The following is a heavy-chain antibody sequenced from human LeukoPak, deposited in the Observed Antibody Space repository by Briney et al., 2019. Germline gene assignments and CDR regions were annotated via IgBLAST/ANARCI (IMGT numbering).Heavy chain of an antibody. V-gene: IGHV4-4*07. CDR1: GFSISSYY. J-gene: IGHJ4*02. CDR3: ARNGGSGTCYDGSFDY. D-gene: IGHD1-26*01. CDR2: IYTSGGT. Sequence: SETLSLTCTVSGFSISSYYWSWIRQSAGKGLEWIGRIYTSGGTDYNPSLKSRVTMSVDTSKNQFSLKLSSVTAADTAMYYCARNGGSGTCYDGSFDYWGQGTLVTVSS.